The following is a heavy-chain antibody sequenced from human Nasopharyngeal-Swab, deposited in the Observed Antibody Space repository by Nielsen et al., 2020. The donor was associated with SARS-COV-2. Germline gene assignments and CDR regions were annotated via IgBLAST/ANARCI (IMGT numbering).Heavy chain of an antibody. CDR3: ARYGFTLETLDY. D-gene: IGHD3-10*01. J-gene: IGHJ4*02. V-gene: IGHV4-59*01. CDR1: GGSISSYY. CDR2: IYYSGST. Sequence: ESLKISCTVSGGSISSYYWSWIRQPPGKGLEWIGYIYYSGSTNYNPSLKSRVTISVDTSKNQFSLKLSSVTAADTAVYYCARYGFTLETLDYWGQGTLVTVSS.